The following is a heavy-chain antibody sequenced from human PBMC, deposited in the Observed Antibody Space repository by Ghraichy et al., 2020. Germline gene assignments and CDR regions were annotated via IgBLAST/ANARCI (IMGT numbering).Heavy chain of an antibody. CDR1: GFTFSSYS. Sequence: GGSLRLSCAASGFTFSSYSMNWVRQAPGKGLEWVSYISSSSSTIYYADSVKGRFTISRDNAKNSLYLQMNSLRAEDTAVYYCARDVPREDYVWGSYRSPRGYWGQGTLVTVSS. CDR2: ISSSSSTI. D-gene: IGHD3-16*02. V-gene: IGHV3-48*01. J-gene: IGHJ4*02. CDR3: ARDVPREDYVWGSYRSPRGY.